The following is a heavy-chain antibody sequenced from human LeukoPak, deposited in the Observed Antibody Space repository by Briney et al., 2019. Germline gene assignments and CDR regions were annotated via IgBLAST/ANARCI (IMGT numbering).Heavy chain of an antibody. Sequence: SETLSLTCTVSGGSINSGGYYWSWIRQPPGKGLEWIGYIYHSGSTYYNPSLKSRVTISVDRSKNQFSLKLSSVTAADTAVYYCAGNRNYFDYWAREPWSPSPQ. D-gene: IGHD2/OR15-2a*01. J-gene: IGHJ4*02. CDR3: AGNRNYFDY. V-gene: IGHV4-30-2*01. CDR1: GGSINSGGYY. CDR2: IYHSGST.